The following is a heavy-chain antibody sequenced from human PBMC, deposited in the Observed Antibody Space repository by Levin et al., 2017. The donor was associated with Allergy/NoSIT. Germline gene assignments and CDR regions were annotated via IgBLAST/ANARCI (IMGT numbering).Heavy chain of an antibody. J-gene: IGHJ4*02. V-gene: IGHV3-7*01. Sequence: PGGSLRLSCAASGFTFSNYWISWVRWAPGKGLEWVANIKQDGSQKYYLDSVRGRFTISRDNAENSLYLQMNSLRVEDTAVYYCARQMGISFDYWGQGSLVTVSS. D-gene: IGHD5-24*01. CDR2: IKQDGSQK. CDR3: ARQMGISFDY. CDR1: GFTFSNYW.